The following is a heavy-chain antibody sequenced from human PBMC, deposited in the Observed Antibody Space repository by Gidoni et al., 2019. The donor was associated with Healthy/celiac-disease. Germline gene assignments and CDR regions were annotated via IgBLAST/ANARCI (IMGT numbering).Heavy chain of an antibody. J-gene: IGHJ1*01. V-gene: IGHV1-8*01. D-gene: IGHD2-15*01. CDR2: MNPNSGNT. Sequence: QVQLVQSGAEVKKPGASVKVSCKASGYTFPSYDFNWLRQATGQGLDWMGWMNPNSGNTGYAQKFQGRVTMTRNTSISTAYMELSSLRSEDTAVYYCARVDCSGGSCYSYVVWGQYFQHWGQGTLVTVSS. CDR1: GYTFPSYD. CDR3: ARVDCSGGSCYSYVVWGQYFQH.